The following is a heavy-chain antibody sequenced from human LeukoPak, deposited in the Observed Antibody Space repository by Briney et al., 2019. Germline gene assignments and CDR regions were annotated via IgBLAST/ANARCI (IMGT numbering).Heavy chain of an antibody. V-gene: IGHV3-48*01. CDR2: ISSSSSTI. D-gene: IGHD2-15*01. Sequence: GGSLRLSCAASGFTFSSYSMNWVRQAPGKGLEWVSYISSSSSTIYYADSVKGRFTISRDNAKHSLYLQMNSLRAEDTAVYYCARVYCSGGSCYPYFDYWGQGTLVTVSS. J-gene: IGHJ4*02. CDR3: ARVYCSGGSCYPYFDY. CDR1: GFTFSSYS.